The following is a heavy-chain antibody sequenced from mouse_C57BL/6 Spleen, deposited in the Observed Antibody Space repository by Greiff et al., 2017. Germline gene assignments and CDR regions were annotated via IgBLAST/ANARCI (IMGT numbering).Heavy chain of an antibody. J-gene: IGHJ3*01. CDR2: IRNKANGYTT. Sequence: EVQVVESGGGLVQPGGSLSLSCAASGFTFTDYYMSWVRQPPGKALEWLGFIRNKANGYTTEYSASVKGRFTISRDNSQSILYLQMNALRAEDSATYYCARDYDYDETWFAYWGQGTLVTVSA. D-gene: IGHD2-4*01. CDR1: GFTFTDYY. CDR3: ARDYDYDETWFAY. V-gene: IGHV7-3*01.